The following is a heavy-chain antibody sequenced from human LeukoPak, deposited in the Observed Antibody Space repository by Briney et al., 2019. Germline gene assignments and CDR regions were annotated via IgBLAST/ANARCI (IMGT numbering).Heavy chain of an antibody. CDR1: GYTFTSYG. CDR2: ISAYT. V-gene: IGHV1-18*04. CDR3: ARGGSGSRGPFDY. J-gene: IGHJ4*02. Sequence: ASVKVCCKASGYTFTSYGISWVGQAPGQGLEWMGRISAYTNYAQKLQGRVTMTTDTSTSTAYMELRSLRSDDTAVYYCARGGSGSRGPFDYRGQGTLVTVSS. D-gene: IGHD3-10*01.